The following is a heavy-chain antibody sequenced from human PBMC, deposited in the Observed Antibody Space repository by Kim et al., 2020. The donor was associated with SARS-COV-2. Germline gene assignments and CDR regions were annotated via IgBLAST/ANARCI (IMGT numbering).Heavy chain of an antibody. CDR2: INTNTGNP. V-gene: IGHV7-4-1*02. J-gene: IGHJ6*02. CDR1: GYTFTSYA. Sequence: ASVKVSCKAPGYTFTSYAMNWVRQAPGQGLEWMGWINTNTGNPTYAQGFTGRFVFSLDTSVSTAYLQISSLKAEDTAVYYCAREGPLLWFGELLDYYYGMDVWGQGTTVTVSS. D-gene: IGHD3-10*01. CDR3: AREGPLLWFGELLDYYYGMDV.